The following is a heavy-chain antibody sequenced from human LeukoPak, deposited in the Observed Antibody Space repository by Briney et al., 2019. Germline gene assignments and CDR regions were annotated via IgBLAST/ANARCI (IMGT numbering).Heavy chain of an antibody. D-gene: IGHD3-22*01. CDR1: GGTFLSYA. CDR3: ARVSSGYYYTDAFDI. V-gene: IGHV1-69*05. J-gene: IGHJ3*02. Sequence: SVKVSCKASGGTFLSYAISWVRQAPGQGLEWMGRIIPIFGTANYAQKFQGRGTITTDESTSTAYMELSSLRSEDTAVYYCARVSSGYYYTDAFDIWGQGTMVTVSS. CDR2: IIPIFGTA.